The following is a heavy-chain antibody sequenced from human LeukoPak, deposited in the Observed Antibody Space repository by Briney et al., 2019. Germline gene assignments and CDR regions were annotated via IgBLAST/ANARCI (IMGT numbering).Heavy chain of an antibody. D-gene: IGHD5-18*01. CDR3: ARETADTAMDYYGGKASYYYYYGMDV. CDR2: INPNSGGT. CDR1: GYTFTGYY. J-gene: IGHJ6*02. Sequence: ASVKVSCKASGYTFTGYYIHWVRQAPGQGLEWMGWINPNSGGTNYAQKFQGRVTMTRDTSISTAYMELSRLRSDDTAVYYCARETADTAMDYYGGKASYYYYYGMDVWGQGTTVTVSS. V-gene: IGHV1-2*02.